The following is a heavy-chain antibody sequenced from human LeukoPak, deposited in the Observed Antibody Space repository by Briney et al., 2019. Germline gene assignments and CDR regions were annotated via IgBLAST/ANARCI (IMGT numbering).Heavy chain of an antibody. V-gene: IGHV3-23*01. D-gene: IGHD3-22*01. CDR1: GFTFSSYA. CDR2: ISGSGGST. J-gene: IGHJ3*01. Sequence: GGSLRLXCAASGFTFSSYAMSWVRQAPGKGLEWVSAISGSGGSTYYADSVKGRFTISRDNSKNTLYLQMNSLRAEDTAVYYCASSSYDSSGTRGAFDVWGQGTMVTVSS. CDR3: ASSSYDSSGTRGAFDV.